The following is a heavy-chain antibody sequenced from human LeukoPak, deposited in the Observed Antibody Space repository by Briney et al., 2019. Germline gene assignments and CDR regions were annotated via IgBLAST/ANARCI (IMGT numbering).Heavy chain of an antibody. CDR2: IYTSGST. CDR1: GGSISSYY. CDR3: ARVPSIAVAGSDWFSP. Sequence: SETLSLTCTVSGGSISSYYWSWIRQPAGKGLEWIGRIYTSGSTNYNPSLKSRVTMSVDTSKNQFSLKLSSVTAADTAVYYCARVPSIAVAGSDWFSPWGQGTLVTVSS. V-gene: IGHV4-4*07. D-gene: IGHD6-19*01. J-gene: IGHJ5*02.